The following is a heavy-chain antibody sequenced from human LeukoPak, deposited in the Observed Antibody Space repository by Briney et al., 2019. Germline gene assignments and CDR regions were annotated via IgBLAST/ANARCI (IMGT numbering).Heavy chain of an antibody. CDR3: AKDPRVGSRVATPCH. V-gene: IGHV3-23*01. D-gene: IGHD5-24*01. CDR2: ISGSGGST. CDR1: GFTFSSYA. J-gene: IGHJ4*02. Sequence: GGSLRLSCAASGFTFSSYAMSWVRQAPGQGLEWVSAISGSGGSTYYADSAKGRFTISRDNSKSTLFLQMNSLRAEDTAVYYCAKDPRVGSRVATPCHWGQGPVVTVSS.